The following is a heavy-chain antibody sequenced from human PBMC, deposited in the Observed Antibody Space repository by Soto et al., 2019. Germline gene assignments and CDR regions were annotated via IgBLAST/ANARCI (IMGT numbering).Heavy chain of an antibody. D-gene: IGHD2-21*02. V-gene: IGHV1-2*02. Sequence: ASVKVSCKTSEYTFTDNYIYWLRQAPGQGLEWMGWLNPNTGATDFAQRFQGRVTLTSDTSISTAYMELSRLTSDDTAVYYCVSELYSGGGCCSFDFWGQGTMVPVSS. CDR1: EYTFTDNY. CDR3: VSELYSGGGCCSFDF. J-gene: IGHJ3*01. CDR2: LNPNTGAT.